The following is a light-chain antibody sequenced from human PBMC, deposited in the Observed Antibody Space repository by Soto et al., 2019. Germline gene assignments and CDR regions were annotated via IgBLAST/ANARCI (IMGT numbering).Light chain of an antibody. CDR3: QRYNKWPPYN. Sequence: EIVMTQSPATLSVSPGERATLSCRASQSVSSNLAWYQQKPGQAPRLLIYGASTRATGIPARFSGSGSGTEFDLAISRLQAEDFAVYYCQRYNKWPPYNLGQGNKLEVK. V-gene: IGKV3-15*01. CDR1: QSVSSN. J-gene: IGKJ2*01. CDR2: GAS.